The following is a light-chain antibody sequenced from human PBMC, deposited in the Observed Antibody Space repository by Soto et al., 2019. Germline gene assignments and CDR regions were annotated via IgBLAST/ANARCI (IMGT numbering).Light chain of an antibody. V-gene: IGLV3-27*01. CDR2: NDS. Sequence: SYELTQPSSVSVSPGQTARITCSGDLLTKKYARWFQQKPGQAPVLVIYNDSERPSGIPGRFSGSSSGTAVTLTISGAQVEDEADYYCSSAADNIRVFGGGTQLTVL. J-gene: IGLJ3*02. CDR1: LLTKKY. CDR3: SSAADNIRV.